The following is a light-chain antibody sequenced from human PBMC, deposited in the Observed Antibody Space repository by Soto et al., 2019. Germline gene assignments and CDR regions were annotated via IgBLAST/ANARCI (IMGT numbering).Light chain of an antibody. Sequence: DIQMTQSPSTLSASVGDRVTITCRASQSVNKWFAWVQQKPGKVPKLLVFDASTSQTGVPSRFGGGRSGTEFTLTISGLQPDDFATYYCQQYNSYSPWTFGPGTKVDIK. J-gene: IGKJ1*01. CDR1: QSVNKW. CDR2: DAS. CDR3: QQYNSYSPWT. V-gene: IGKV1-5*01.